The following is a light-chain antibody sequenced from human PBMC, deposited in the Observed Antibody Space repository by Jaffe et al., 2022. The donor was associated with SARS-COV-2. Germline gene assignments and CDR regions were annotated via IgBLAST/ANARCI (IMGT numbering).Light chain of an antibody. CDR1: QSFPAF. J-gene: IGKJ1*01. CDR2: KAS. CDR3: QQYNTYPMT. Sequence: DIQMTQSPSTLSASVGDRVTITCRASQSFPAFLAWYQQKPGKPPKLLIYKASTLETGVPSRFSGSGSGTEFTLTISSLQPDDFATYYCQQYNTYPMTFGQGTKVEIK. V-gene: IGKV1-5*03.